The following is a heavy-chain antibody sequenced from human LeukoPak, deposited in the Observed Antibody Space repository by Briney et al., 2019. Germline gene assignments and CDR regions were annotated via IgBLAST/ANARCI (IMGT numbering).Heavy chain of an antibody. CDR1: GYMFTNYD. CDR2: MNPQSGNT. V-gene: IGHV1-8*03. Sequence: GASVKVSCKASGYMFTNYDINWVRQATGQGLEWMGWMNPQSGNTGYAQKFRGRVTITRDTSITTAYMELSSLRSEDTAVCYCARGPNYSNFGSAYYYYMDVWGKGTTVTVSS. CDR3: ARGPNYSNFGSAYYYYMDV. J-gene: IGHJ6*03. D-gene: IGHD4-11*01.